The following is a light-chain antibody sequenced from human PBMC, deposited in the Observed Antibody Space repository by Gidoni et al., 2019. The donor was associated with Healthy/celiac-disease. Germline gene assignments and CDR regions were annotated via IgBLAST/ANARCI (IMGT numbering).Light chain of an antibody. Sequence: DIQMTQSPSTLSASVGDRVTITCRASQSISSWLAWYQQKPGKAPKLLIDKASSLESGVPSRFSGSGSGTEFTLTISSLQPDDFATYYCQHYNSYSQTFXQXTKVEIK. V-gene: IGKV1-5*03. CDR2: KAS. J-gene: IGKJ1*01. CDR3: QHYNSYSQT. CDR1: QSISSW.